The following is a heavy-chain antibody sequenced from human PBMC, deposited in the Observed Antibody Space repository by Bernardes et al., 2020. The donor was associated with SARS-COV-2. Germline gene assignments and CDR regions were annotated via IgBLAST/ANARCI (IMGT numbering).Heavy chain of an antibody. V-gene: IGHV3-74*01. CDR2: INEDGSVT. J-gene: IGHJ5*01. CDR3: VKDLRGSADS. CDR1: GFTFSRYW. D-gene: IGHD6-19*01. Sequence: GSLRLSCTASGFTFSRYWMHWVRQTPGKGLVWVSRINEDGSVTDYAGSVQGRFTISRDNAKNTLYLQMNSLRAEDTAIYYCVKDLRGSADSWGQGTLVTVSS.